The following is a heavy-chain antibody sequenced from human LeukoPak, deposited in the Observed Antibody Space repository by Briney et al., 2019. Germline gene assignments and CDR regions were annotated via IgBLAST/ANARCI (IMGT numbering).Heavy chain of an antibody. CDR1: GFTFSDYY. J-gene: IGHJ4*02. Sequence: GGSLRLSCAASGFTFSDYYMSWVRQAPGKGLEWVSYISSSGSTIYYADSVKGRFTISRDNAKNSLYLQMNSLRAEDTAVYYCARLTGYCSGGSCTIDYWGQGTLVTVSS. CDR2: ISSSGSTI. D-gene: IGHD2-15*01. V-gene: IGHV3-11*04. CDR3: ARLTGYCSGGSCTIDY.